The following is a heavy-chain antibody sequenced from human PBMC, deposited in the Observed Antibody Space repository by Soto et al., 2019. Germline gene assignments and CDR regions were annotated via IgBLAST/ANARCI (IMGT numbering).Heavy chain of an antibody. CDR3: AKTFGGSERNPYYFDS. CDR1: VVTFSSYA. J-gene: IGHJ4*02. V-gene: IGHV3-23*01. Sequence: EVQLLESGVGLVQPGGSLRLSCVASVVTFSSYAMSWVRQAPGRELEWVSEINSGGGNTFYADSVRVIFTIFTDNSKNTPYLQPSSLRAEDTAIYYCAKTFGGSERNPYYFDSWGQGTLVTVSS. D-gene: IGHD3-10*01. CDR2: INSGGGNT.